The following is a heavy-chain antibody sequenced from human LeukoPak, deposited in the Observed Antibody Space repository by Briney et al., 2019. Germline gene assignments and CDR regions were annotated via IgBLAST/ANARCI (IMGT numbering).Heavy chain of an antibody. CDR2: IYYSGST. CDR3: ASLYRGIFGVVINPSYYYYMDV. D-gene: IGHD3-3*01. J-gene: IGHJ6*03. CDR1: GGSISSSSDY. Sequence: SETLSITCTVSGGSISSSSDYWGRIRQPPGKGLEWTGSIYYSGSTYYNPSLKSRVTISVDTSKNQFSLKLSSVTAADTAVYYCASLYRGIFGVVINPSYYYYMDVWGKGTTVTLSS. V-gene: IGHV4-39*01.